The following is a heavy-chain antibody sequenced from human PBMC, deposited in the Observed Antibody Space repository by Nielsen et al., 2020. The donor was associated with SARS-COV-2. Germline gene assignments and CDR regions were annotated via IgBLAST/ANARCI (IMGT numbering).Heavy chain of an antibody. D-gene: IGHD4-17*01. J-gene: IGHJ6*02. V-gene: IGHV4-34*01. CDR2: INHSGTT. Sequence: SETLSLTCAVNGGPLNFYYWSWIRQPPGKGLEWIGEINHSGTTNYNPSLKSRVTISADTSKKQFSLRLSSVTAADTAVYYCAFGDDYGDYEYYYTGLDVWGQRTTVTVSS. CDR1: GGPLNFYY. CDR3: AFGDDYGDYEYYYTGLDV.